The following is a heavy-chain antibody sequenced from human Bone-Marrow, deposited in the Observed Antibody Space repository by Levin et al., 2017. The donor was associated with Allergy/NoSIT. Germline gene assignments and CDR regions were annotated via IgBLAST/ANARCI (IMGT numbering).Heavy chain of an antibody. D-gene: IGHD5-18*01. CDR1: GFTFSSYG. Sequence: PGGSLRLSCAASGFTFSSYGMHWVRQAPGKGLEWVAVISYDGSNKYYADSVKGRFTISRDNSKNTLYLQMNSLRAEDTAVYYCAKVSFRYSYGQGPFDYWGQGTLVTVSS. CDR2: ISYDGSNK. V-gene: IGHV3-30*18. CDR3: AKVSFRYSYGQGPFDY. J-gene: IGHJ4*02.